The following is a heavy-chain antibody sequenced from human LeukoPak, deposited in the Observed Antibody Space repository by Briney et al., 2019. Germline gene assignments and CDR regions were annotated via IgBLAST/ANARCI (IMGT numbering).Heavy chain of an antibody. CDR2: ISSSGHTI. D-gene: IGHD6-19*01. J-gene: IGHJ4*02. CDR1: GFIFSSYS. CDR3: ASLSSAWDYYFFDY. Sequence: PGGSLRLSCAASGFIFSSYSMNWVRQAPGKGLEWVSYISSSGHTIYYADSVKGRFTISRDNVKNSLYLQMNSLRDEDTAVYSCASLSSAWDYYFFDYWGQGILVTVSS. V-gene: IGHV3-48*02.